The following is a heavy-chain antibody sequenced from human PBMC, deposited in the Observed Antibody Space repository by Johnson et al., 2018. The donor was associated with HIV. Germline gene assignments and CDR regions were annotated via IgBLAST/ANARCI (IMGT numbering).Heavy chain of an antibody. CDR3: ANSLLLDAFNI. Sequence: VQLVESGGGVVQPGGSLRLSCAASGFTFSSYWMHWVRQAPGKGLVWVSRINSDGSSTNYADSVRGRFTISRDNSNTTLYLQMNSLRDEDTAVYYCANSLLLDAFNIWGQGTMVTVSS. J-gene: IGHJ3*02. CDR1: GFTFSSYW. D-gene: IGHD4-23*01. V-gene: IGHV3-74*02. CDR2: INSDGSST.